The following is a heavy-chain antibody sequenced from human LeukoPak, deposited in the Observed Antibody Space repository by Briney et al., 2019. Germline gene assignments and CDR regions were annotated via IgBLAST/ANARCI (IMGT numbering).Heavy chain of an antibody. Sequence: SETLSLTCTVSGGSISGYYWTWIRQPPGKALESIEHIHYSGSTYYTPSLQSRVTMSVDTSNNQLSLKLSSVTAADTAVYYCARYMGYNSESRHQMDVWGKGTTVTVSS. CDR3: ARYMGYNSESRHQMDV. V-gene: IGHV4-59*01. D-gene: IGHD1-1*01. CDR1: GGSISGYY. CDR2: IHYSGST. J-gene: IGHJ6*04.